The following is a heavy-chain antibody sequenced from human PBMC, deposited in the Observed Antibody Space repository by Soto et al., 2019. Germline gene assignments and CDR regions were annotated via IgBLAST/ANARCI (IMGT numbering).Heavy chain of an antibody. J-gene: IGHJ4*02. CDR2: ISYDGSNK. CDR1: GFTFSNYG. CDR3: ARYSGRYQGPIDY. Sequence: GGSLRLSCAASGFTFSNYGMHWVRQAPGKGLEWVAVISYDGSNKYYVDSVKGRFTISRDNSKNTLYLQMNSLRAEDTAVYFCARYSGRYQGPIDYWGQGTLVTVSS. D-gene: IGHD1-26*01. V-gene: IGHV3-30*03.